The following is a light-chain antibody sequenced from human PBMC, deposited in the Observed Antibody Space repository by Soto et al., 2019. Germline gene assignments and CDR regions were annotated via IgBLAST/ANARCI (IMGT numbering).Light chain of an antibody. CDR1: QSVSSSY. CDR2: GAS. V-gene: IGKV3-20*01. CDR3: HQYDSSPLT. J-gene: IGKJ4*01. Sequence: EIVLTQSPGTLSLSPGERATLSCRASQSVSSSYLAWYQQKPGQAPRLLIYGASSRATGIPDRFSGSGSGTDFTLSISRLEPEDFAVYDCHQYDSSPLTFGGGTKVVIK.